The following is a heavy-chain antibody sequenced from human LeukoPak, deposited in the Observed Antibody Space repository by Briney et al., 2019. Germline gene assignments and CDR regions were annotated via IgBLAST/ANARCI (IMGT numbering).Heavy chain of an antibody. CDR3: ARGYQRRDGYPN. CDR2: INHSGST. V-gene: IGHV4-4*02. D-gene: IGHD5-24*01. J-gene: IGHJ4*02. CDR1: GGSISSSNW. Sequence: SETLSLTCAVSGGSISSSNWWSWVRQPPGKGLEWIGEINHSGSTNYNPSLKSRVTISVDTSKNQFSLKLSSVTAADTAVYYCARGYQRRDGYPNWGQGTLATVSS.